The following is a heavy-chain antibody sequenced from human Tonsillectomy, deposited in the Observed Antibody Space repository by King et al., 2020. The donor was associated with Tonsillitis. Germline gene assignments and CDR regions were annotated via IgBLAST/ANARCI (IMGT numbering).Heavy chain of an antibody. CDR2: IKEDGSQK. CDR3: AREKTYYYVISGYYDAFDI. Sequence: VQLVESGGGLVQPGGSLRLSCAASGFTFSSYWMSWVRQAPGKGLEWVANIKEDGSQKNYVESVKGRFTISRDNAKNSLYLQMNSLRAEDTAVYYCAREKTYYYVISGYYDAFDIWGQGTVVTVSS. J-gene: IGHJ3*02. CDR1: GFTFSSYW. V-gene: IGHV3-7*01. D-gene: IGHD3-22*01.